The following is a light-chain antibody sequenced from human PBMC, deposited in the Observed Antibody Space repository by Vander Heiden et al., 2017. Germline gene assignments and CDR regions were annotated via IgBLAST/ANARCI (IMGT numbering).Light chain of an antibody. Sequence: DVVMTQSPLSLPVTLGQAASISCRSSQRLVLSAGNTYLNWFHPRPGQSPRRLIYKVSNRDSGIPDRFSGRESGTDFTLNSSRVEAEDVGVYYCMQASHWPYTFGQGTKLEIK. J-gene: IGKJ2*01. CDR3: MQASHWPYT. CDR1: QRLVLSAGNTY. V-gene: IGKV2-30*02. CDR2: KVS.